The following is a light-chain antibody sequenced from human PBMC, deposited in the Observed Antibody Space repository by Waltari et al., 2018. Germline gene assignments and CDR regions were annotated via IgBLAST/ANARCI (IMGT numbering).Light chain of an antibody. Sequence: QSALTQPRSVSGSPGQSVTLSRTGTNSDVGAYTYFSRYQQRPGKAPKLVIYDVDKRPSGVPDRFSGSKAGNTASLTISGLQTDDEADYYCCSYAGRYTSVFGGGTKVTVL. V-gene: IGLV2-11*01. CDR1: NSDVGAYTY. CDR3: CSYAGRYTSV. CDR2: DVD. J-gene: IGLJ2*01.